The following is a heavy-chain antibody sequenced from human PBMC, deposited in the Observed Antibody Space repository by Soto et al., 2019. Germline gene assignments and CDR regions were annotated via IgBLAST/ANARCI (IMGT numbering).Heavy chain of an antibody. D-gene: IGHD6-6*01. Sequence: EVQLLESGGGLVQPGGSLRLSCAASGFIFSDYAMGWVRQAPGKGLEWVSAINRRGGKTYYADSVKGRFTISRDNSKNTLNLQMNSLTAEDTAIYYCGKEREQVVIDSWGQGTLVTVSS. J-gene: IGHJ5*01. V-gene: IGHV3-23*01. CDR1: GFIFSDYA. CDR3: GKEREQVVIDS. CDR2: INRRGGKT.